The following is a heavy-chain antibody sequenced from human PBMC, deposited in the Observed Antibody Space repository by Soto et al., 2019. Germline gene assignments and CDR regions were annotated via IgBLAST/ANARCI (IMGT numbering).Heavy chain of an antibody. Sequence: QAHLVQSGPEVKKPGASVKVSCKGSGYIFTSYGIAWVRQAPGQGLEWMGWISAHNGNTEYAQKFQGSVTVTRDTSTSTAYLELRSLRSDDTALYYWARGRDGDYWGQGALVTVSS. CDR1: GYIFTSYG. V-gene: IGHV1-18*01. J-gene: IGHJ4*02. CDR3: ARGRDGDY. CDR2: ISAHNGNT.